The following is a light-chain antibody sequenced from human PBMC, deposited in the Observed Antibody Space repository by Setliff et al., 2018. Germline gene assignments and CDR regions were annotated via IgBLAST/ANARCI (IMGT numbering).Light chain of an antibody. V-gene: IGLV1-44*01. CDR3: AAWDDSLNGPV. J-gene: IGLJ2*01. CDR1: SSNIGSNT. Sequence: QSVLTQPPSASGTPGQRVTISCSGSSSNIGSNTVNWYQQLPGTAPKLLIYRNNQRPSGVPDRFSGSKSGTSASLAIGGLQSEDEADYYCAAWDDSLNGPVFGGGTKVTVL. CDR2: RNN.